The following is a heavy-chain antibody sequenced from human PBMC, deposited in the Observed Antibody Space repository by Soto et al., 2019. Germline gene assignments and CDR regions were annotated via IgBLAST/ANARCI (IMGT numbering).Heavy chain of an antibody. CDR3: AGTTSHHWLYMDV. CDR2: TYYRSRWYN. V-gene: IGHV6-1*01. CDR1: GDSVSSNSAA. J-gene: IGHJ6*03. Sequence: SQTLSLTCVISGDSVSSNSAAWNWIRLSPSRGLEWLARTYYRSRWYNDYAVSVRSRITVNPDTSKNQFSLQLTSVTPEDTAVYYCAGTTSHHWLYMDVWGKGATDTVSS. D-gene: IGHD1-7*01.